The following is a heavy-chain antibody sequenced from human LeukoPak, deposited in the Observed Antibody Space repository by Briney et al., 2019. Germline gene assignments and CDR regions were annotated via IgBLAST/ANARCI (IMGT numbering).Heavy chain of an antibody. V-gene: IGHV4-4*07. Sequence: PSETLSLTCTVSGGSISGFYWCWVRQPAGKGLEWIGRIYTSGITNYSPSLKSRVTISVDKSKNQFSLKLSSVTAADTAVYYCAREALPGSYYDSSGYYPNYYYYYHMDVWNKGTTVTVSS. CDR3: AREALPGSYYDSSGYYPNYYYYYHMDV. D-gene: IGHD3-22*01. J-gene: IGHJ6*03. CDR1: GGSISGFY. CDR2: IYTSGIT.